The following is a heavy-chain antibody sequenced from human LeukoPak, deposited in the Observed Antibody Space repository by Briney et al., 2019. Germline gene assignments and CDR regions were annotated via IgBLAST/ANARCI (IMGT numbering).Heavy chain of an antibody. CDR3: ARDRGIQLWLQYYFDY. J-gene: IGHJ4*02. CDR2: INPNSGGT. Sequence: ASVKVSCKASGYTFTGYYMHWVRQAPGQGLEWMGWINPNSGGTNYAQKFQGRVTMTRDTSISTAYMELSRLRSDDTAVYYCARDRGIQLWLQYYFDYWGQETLVTVSS. D-gene: IGHD5-18*01. CDR1: GYTFTGYY. V-gene: IGHV1-2*02.